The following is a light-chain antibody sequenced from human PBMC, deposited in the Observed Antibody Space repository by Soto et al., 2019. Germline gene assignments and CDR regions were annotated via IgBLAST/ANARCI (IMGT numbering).Light chain of an antibody. V-gene: IGKV3-20*01. Sequence: IVVTQSPCGLCLCPGQRATLSCRSSQSVSNNYLAWYQQTPGQAPRLLIYGASNRATGIPGRFSGSGSRTAFTLTLSCLLSEDVATYYCQQYYSFPWTSRQGTRWIS. CDR2: GAS. CDR3: QQYYSFPWT. CDR1: QSVSNNY. J-gene: IGKJ1*01.